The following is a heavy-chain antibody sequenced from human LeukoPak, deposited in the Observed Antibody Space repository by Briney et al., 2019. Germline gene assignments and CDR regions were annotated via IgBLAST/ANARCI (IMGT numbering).Heavy chain of an antibody. D-gene: IGHD1-20*01. J-gene: IGHJ4*02. Sequence: PGGCLRLSCAASAFSLRAYWMSWVRQAPGKGLEWVGMINPDGSEKYNVDSVKGLFTISRDNAKNSLYLQMTSLRAENTAVYYCARATSYNNWNVHDDGYFDYWGQGTLVTVSS. V-gene: IGHV3-7*05. CDR1: AFSLRAYW. CDR2: INPDGSEK. CDR3: ARATSYNNWNVHDDGYFDY.